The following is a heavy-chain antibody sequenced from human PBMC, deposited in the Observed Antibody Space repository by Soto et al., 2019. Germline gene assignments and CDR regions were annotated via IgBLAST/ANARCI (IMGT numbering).Heavy chain of an antibody. CDR3: ARDAGRGGDFDC. V-gene: IGHV3-7*01. Sequence: EVQLVESGGGLVQPGGSLRLSCAASGFTFSGYWMAWLGQTPGKGLEWLANIKPDGSEQYYVDSAKGRFTISRDNAKNSLYLQMNSLGAGDTSVYYCARDAGRGGDFDCGGQGTLVTVSS. D-gene: IGHD3-16*01. CDR1: GFTFSGYW. J-gene: IGHJ4*02. CDR2: IKPDGSEQ.